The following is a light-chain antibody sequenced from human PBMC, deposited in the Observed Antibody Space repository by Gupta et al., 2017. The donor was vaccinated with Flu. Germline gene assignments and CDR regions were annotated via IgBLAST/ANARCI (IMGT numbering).Light chain of an antibody. CDR2: GAS. CDR3: QQDGSSLYT. V-gene: IGKV3-20*01. CDR1: QSVSSSY. Sequence: EIVLTQSPGTLSLSPGERATLSCRASQSVSSSYLLWYQQRPGQAPRLLIYGASSRATGIPDRFSGSGSGTDFTLTISRLEPEDFAVYYCQQDGSSLYTFGQGTKMEIK. J-gene: IGKJ2*01.